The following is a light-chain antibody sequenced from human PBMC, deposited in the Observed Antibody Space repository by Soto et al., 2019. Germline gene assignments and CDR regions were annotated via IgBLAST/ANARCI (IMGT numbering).Light chain of an antibody. CDR3: QQSYNTPYT. Sequence: DIQMTQSPSSLSASVGDRVTITCRASQSLTSYLNWYQQKPGKAPKLLIYAASRSQSGVRSRFSGSGSGTDFTLTISRLQPEDFATYYCQQSYNTPYTFGQGTKLEIK. CDR1: QSLTSY. V-gene: IGKV1-39*01. CDR2: AAS. J-gene: IGKJ2*01.